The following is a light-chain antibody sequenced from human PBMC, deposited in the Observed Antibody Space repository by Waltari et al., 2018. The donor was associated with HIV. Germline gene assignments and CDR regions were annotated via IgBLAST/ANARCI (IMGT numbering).Light chain of an antibody. CDR2: GAS. Sequence: EIVLTQSPGTLSLSPGERATLSCRASQTLTTTSLAWYQQRPGQAPRLLIHGASSRATGIPDRFVGSGSGTDFSLNITRLQPEDFAVYYCQQYGRSPTAFGGGTQVRIK. CDR3: QQYGRSPTA. CDR1: QTLTTTS. J-gene: IGKJ4*01. V-gene: IGKV3-20*01.